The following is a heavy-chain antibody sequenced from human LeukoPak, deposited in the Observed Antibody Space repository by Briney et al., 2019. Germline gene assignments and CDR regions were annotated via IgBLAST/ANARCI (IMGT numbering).Heavy chain of an antibody. CDR2: IYYSGST. CDR3: ARRDYYGSGSRLKLAFDI. J-gene: IGHJ3*02. CDR1: GGSIGSYY. D-gene: IGHD3-10*01. Sequence: SETLSLTCTVSGGSIGSYYWSWIRQPPGKGLEWIGYIYYSGSTYYNPSLKSRVTISVDTSKNQFSLKLSSVTAADTAVYYCARRDYYGSGSRLKLAFDIWGQGTMVTVSS. V-gene: IGHV4-59*08.